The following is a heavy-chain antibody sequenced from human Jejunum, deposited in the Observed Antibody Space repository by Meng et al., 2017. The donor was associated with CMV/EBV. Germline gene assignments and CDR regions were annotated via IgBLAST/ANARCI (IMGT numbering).Heavy chain of an antibody. Sequence: SGFVFGTYSMNGGRKAPGKGLEWVSIINGDSSGRIYEDSVKGRFTISRDNSRRMVYLEMNSLRADDTAVYFCAKDTTPDSRFNLDHWGQGTLVTVSS. V-gene: IGHV3-23*03. D-gene: IGHD1-1*01. CDR1: GFVFGTYS. CDR2: INGDSSGR. CDR3: AKDTTPDSRFNLDH. J-gene: IGHJ4*02.